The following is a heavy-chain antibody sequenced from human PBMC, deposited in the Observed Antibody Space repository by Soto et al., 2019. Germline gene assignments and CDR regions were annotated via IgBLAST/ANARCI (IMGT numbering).Heavy chain of an antibody. Sequence: GASVKVSCKASGGTFSSYTISWVRQAPGQGLEWMGRIIPILGIANYAQKFQGRVTITADKSTSTAYMELSSLRSEDTAVYYCASWNGGDATPYDYWGQGTLVTVSS. CDR1: GGTFSSYT. D-gene: IGHD1-1*01. CDR3: ASWNGGDATPYDY. CDR2: IIPILGIA. J-gene: IGHJ4*02. V-gene: IGHV1-69*02.